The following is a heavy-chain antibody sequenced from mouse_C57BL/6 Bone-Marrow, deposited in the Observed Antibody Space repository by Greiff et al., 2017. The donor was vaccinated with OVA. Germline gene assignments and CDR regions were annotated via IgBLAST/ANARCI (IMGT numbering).Heavy chain of an antibody. Sequence: EVKVVESGGGLVQPGESLKLSCESNEYEFPSHDMSWVRKTPEKRLELVAAINSDGGSTYYPDTMERRFIISRDNTKKTLYLQMSSLRSEDTALYYGARHPSYYGSTYFDYWGQGTTLTVSS. CDR2: INSDGGST. D-gene: IGHD1-1*01. CDR1: EYEFPSHD. CDR3: ARHPSYYGSTYFDY. V-gene: IGHV5-2*01. J-gene: IGHJ2*01.